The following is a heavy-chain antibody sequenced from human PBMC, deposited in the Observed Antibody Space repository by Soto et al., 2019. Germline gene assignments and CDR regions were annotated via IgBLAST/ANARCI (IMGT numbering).Heavy chain of an antibody. D-gene: IGHD3-16*01. Sequence: XASLRLSCVASGFSFDNYGMSWVRQAPGEGLEWVSAIKSDGTSTYYAASVEDRFTISRDNSKNTLYLQLKSLRAEDTAVYYCAQLGLMTFSHKHYFNHWGRGTLVTVSS. CDR2: IKSDGTST. CDR3: AQLGLMTFSHKHYFNH. V-gene: IGHV3-23*01. CDR1: GFSFDNYG. J-gene: IGHJ4*02.